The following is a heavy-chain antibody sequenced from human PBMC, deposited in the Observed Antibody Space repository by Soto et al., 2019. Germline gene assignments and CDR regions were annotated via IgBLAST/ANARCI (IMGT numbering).Heavy chain of an antibody. V-gene: IGHV4-34*01. D-gene: IGHD1-1*01. Sequence: SETLSLTCAVYGGSFSGYYWSWIRQPPGKGLEWIGEINHSGSTNYNPSLKSRVTISVDTSKNQFSLKLSSVTAADTAVYYCARRNWNDEWYDYWGQGXLVTVSS. CDR3: ARRNWNDEWYDY. CDR2: INHSGST. CDR1: GGSFSGYY. J-gene: IGHJ4*02.